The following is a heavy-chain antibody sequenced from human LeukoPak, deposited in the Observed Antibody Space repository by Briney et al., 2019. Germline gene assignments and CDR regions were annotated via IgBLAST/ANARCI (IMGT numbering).Heavy chain of an antibody. D-gene: IGHD5-18*01. CDR1: GGTFSSYA. CDR2: IIPIFGTA. V-gene: IGHV1-69*06. Sequence: ASVKVSCKASGGTFSSYAISWVRQAPGQGLEWMGGIIPIFGTANYAQKFQGRVTITADKSTSTAYMELSSLRSEDTAVYYCASPTGDGYSYGPFDYWGQGTLVTVSS. J-gene: IGHJ4*02. CDR3: ASPTGDGYSYGPFDY.